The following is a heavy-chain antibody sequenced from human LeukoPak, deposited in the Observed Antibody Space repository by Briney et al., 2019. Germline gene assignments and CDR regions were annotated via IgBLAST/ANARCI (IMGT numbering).Heavy chain of an antibody. Sequence: GGSLRLSCAASGFNFSSYWMRWVRQAPGKGLECVANIKQDGSEKYYVDSVRGRFTLSRDNAKNSLYLQMNSLRVEDTAVYYCATSAARAIESWGQGTLVTVSS. V-gene: IGHV3-7*01. CDR2: IKQDGSEK. J-gene: IGHJ4*02. CDR3: ATSAARAIES. CDR1: GFNFSSYW. D-gene: IGHD6-25*01.